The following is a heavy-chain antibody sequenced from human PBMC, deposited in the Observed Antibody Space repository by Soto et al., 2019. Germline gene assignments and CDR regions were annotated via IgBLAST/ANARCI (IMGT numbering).Heavy chain of an antibody. CDR3: AGGGVRGVVTRTRDYYGMDV. CDR2: IYPGDSDT. J-gene: IGHJ6*02. CDR1: GYNFTNYW. V-gene: IGHV5-51*01. D-gene: IGHD3-10*01. Sequence: PGESLKISCKGSGYNFTNYWIGWVRQMPGKGLESMGIIYPGDSDTRYSPSFQGQVTISADKSIGTAYLQWSSLKASDTAMYYCAGGGVRGVVTRTRDYYGMDVWGQGTTVTVSS.